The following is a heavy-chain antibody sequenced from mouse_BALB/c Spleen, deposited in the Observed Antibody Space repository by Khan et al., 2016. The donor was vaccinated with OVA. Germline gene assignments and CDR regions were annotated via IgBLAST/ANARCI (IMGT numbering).Heavy chain of an antibody. CDR3: ARRGLRWDLDY. CDR2: INPSTGYT. J-gene: IGHJ2*01. CDR1: GYTFINYW. Sequence: QIQLVQSGAELAKPGASVKMSCKASGYTFINYWILWVKQRPGQGLEWIGYINPSTGYTEYNQNFKDNATLTADKSSSTAYMQLRSLTSDDSAVYYCARRGLRWDLDYWGQGTTLTVSS. D-gene: IGHD1-1*01. V-gene: IGHV1-7*01.